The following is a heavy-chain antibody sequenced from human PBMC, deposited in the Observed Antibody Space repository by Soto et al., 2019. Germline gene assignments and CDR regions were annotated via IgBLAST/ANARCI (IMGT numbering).Heavy chain of an antibody. CDR1: GGSMSSYS. D-gene: IGHD6-25*01. CDR3: ARADSSGSYFDY. V-gene: IGHV4-59*01. Sequence: PSETLSLTCTVSGGSMSSYSWSWIRQPPGKGLEWIAYIYYTGSTNYNPSLKSRVTLSADTSKNQFSLKLSSVTAADTAMYYCARADSSGSYFDYWGQGNLVTVSS. CDR2: IYYTGST. J-gene: IGHJ4*02.